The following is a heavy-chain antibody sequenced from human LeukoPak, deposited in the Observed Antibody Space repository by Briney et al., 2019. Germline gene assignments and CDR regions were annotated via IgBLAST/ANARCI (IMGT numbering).Heavy chain of an antibody. J-gene: IGHJ5*02. CDR3: ARTYGSGSYRTRWFDP. Sequence: SETLSLTCAVSGGSISSGGYSWSWIRQPPGKGLEWIGYIYHSGSTYYNPSLKSRVTISVGRSKNQFSLKLSSVTAADTAVYYCARTYGSGSYRTRWFDPWGQGTLVTVSS. V-gene: IGHV4-30-2*01. D-gene: IGHD3-10*01. CDR2: IYHSGST. CDR1: GGSISSGGYS.